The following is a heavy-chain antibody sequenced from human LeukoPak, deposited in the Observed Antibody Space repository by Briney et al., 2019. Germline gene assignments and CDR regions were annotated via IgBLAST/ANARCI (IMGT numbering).Heavy chain of an antibody. J-gene: IGHJ6*03. D-gene: IGHD2-2*02. CDR3: ARGRPGNYCSSTSCYMRGYYYYYYMDV. CDR1: GGSFSGYY. Sequence: SETLSLTCAVYGGSFSGYYWSWIRQPPGKGLEWIGEINHSGSTNYNPSLKSRVTISVDTSKNQFSLKLSSVTAADTAVYYCARGRPGNYCSSTSCYMRGYYYYYYMDVWGKGTTVTVSS. V-gene: IGHV4-34*01. CDR2: INHSGST.